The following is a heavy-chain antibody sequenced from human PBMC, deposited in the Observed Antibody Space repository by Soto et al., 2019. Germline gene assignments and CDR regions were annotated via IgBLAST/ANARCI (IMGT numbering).Heavy chain of an antibody. J-gene: IGHJ6*03. D-gene: IGHD3-10*01. V-gene: IGHV3-23*01. CDR3: ASAAHIERYGSGSTHLRDYYYMDV. CDR2: ISGSGGST. Sequence: PGGSLRLSCAASGFTFSSYAMSWVRQAPGKGLEWVSAISGSGGSTYYADSVKGRFTISRDNSKNTLYLQMNSLRAEDTAVYYCASAAHIERYGSGSTHLRDYYYMDVWGKGTTVTVSS. CDR1: GFTFSSYA.